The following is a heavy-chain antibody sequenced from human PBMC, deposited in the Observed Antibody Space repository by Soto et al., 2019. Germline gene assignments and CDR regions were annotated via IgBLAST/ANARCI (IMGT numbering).Heavy chain of an antibody. V-gene: IGHV4-34*01. Sequence: QVQLQQWGAGLLKPSETLSLSYAVYGGYFNDNYYTWFRQPPGKGLEWIGEISRSGTTKYIPSLKSRASISFDTSKTQVSLKVTSVTAADTAVYYCATSLWFGTQVELWGQGALVTVSS. CDR1: GGYFNDNY. CDR3: ATSLWFGTQVEL. CDR2: ISRSGTT. D-gene: IGHD3-10*01. J-gene: IGHJ5*02.